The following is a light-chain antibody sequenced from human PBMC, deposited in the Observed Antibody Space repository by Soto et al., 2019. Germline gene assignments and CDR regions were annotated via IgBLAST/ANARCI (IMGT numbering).Light chain of an antibody. Sequence: QSVLTHPASVFGSPGQSITISCTGTSSDVGGYNYVSWYQQHPGKAPKLMIYDVTNRPSGVSNRFSGSKSGNTASLTISGLQAEDEADYYCSSYTSSSTYVFGTGTKVTVL. V-gene: IGLV2-14*01. CDR3: SSYTSSSTYV. CDR2: DVT. J-gene: IGLJ1*01. CDR1: SSDVGGYNY.